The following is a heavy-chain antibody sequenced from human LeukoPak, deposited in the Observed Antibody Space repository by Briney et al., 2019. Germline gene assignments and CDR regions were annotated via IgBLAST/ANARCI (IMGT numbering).Heavy chain of an antibody. Sequence: SETLSLTCTVSGGSISSYYWSWIRQPPGKGLEWIGYIYYSGSTNYNPSLKSRVTISVDTSKNQFSLKLSSVTAADTAVYYCARSLRRGGYFDYWGQGTLVTVSS. CDR3: ARSLRRGGYFDY. D-gene: IGHD4-17*01. CDR1: GGSISSYY. J-gene: IGHJ4*02. V-gene: IGHV4-59*08. CDR2: IYYSGST.